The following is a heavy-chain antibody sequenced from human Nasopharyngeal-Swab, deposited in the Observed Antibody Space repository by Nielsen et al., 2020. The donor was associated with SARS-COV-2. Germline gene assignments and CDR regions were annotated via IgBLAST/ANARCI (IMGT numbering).Heavy chain of an antibody. J-gene: IGHJ5*02. CDR2: MSGSGSGT. CDR1: GLTFSTYA. D-gene: IGHD5-12*01. CDR3: ANARIGYSGYDFPLGWFDP. Sequence: GESLKISCAASGLTFSTYAMTWVRQAPGKGLEWLSTMSGSGSGTYYADSVKGRFTISRDNSKSTLYLQMDSLRAEETAIYYGANARIGYSGYDFPLGWFDPWGQGTLVSVSS. V-gene: IGHV3-23*01.